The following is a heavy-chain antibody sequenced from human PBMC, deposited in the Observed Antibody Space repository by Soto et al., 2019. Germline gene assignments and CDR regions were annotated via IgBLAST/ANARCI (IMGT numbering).Heavy chain of an antibody. D-gene: IGHD4-4*01. J-gene: IGHJ6*02. Sequence: SLRLSCAASGFTVSSNYMSWVRQAPGKGLEWVSLIFSGGGTFYADSVRGRFTISRDNSKSTLYLQMNSLRVEDTAVYYCARDGTVNSAPYYGMDVWGQGTTVTVSS. CDR1: GFTVSSNY. V-gene: IGHV3-53*01. CDR3: ARDGTVNSAPYYGMDV. CDR2: IFSGGGT.